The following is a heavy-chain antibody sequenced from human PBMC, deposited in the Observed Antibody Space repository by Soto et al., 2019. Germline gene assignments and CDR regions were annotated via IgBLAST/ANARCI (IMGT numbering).Heavy chain of an antibody. Sequence: QVQLQESGPGLVKPSQTLSLTCTVSGGSISSGHYYWSWIRQHPGKGLEWMGHIYYSGSTYYKWSLTSRLTIAIDTSNNQFALKLTSVTAADKAVYYWARGRGGYDWGDYWGQGTLVTVSS. CDR1: GGSISSGHYY. J-gene: IGHJ4*02. V-gene: IGHV4-31*03. CDR2: IYYSGST. D-gene: IGHD5-12*01. CDR3: ARGRGGYDWGDY.